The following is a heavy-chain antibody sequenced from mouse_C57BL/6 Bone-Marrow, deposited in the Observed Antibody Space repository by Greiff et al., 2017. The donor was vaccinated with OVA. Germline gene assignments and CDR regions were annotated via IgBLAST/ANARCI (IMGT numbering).Heavy chain of an antibody. D-gene: IGHD2-10*01. CDR3: ARTFYGGY. V-gene: IGHV1-26*01. Sequence: EVQLQQSGPELVKPGASVKISCKASGYTFTDYYMNWVKQSHGKSLEWIGDINPNNGGTSYNQKFKGKATLTVDKSSSTAYMELRSLTSEDSAVYYCARTFYGGYWGQGTTLTVSS. CDR2: INPNNGGT. CDR1: GYTFTDYY. J-gene: IGHJ2*01.